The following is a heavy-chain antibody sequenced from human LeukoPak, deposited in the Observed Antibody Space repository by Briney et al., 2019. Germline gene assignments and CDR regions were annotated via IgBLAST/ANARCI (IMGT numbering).Heavy chain of an antibody. Sequence: ASVKVSCKASGYTFTSYGISWVRQAPGQGLEWMGWMNPNSGNTGYAQKFQGRVTMTRNTSISTAYMELSSLRSEDTAVYYCARVGLAVADDYWGQGTLVTVSS. CDR1: GYTFTSYG. CDR3: ARVGLAVADDY. V-gene: IGHV1-8*02. CDR2: MNPNSGNT. D-gene: IGHD6-19*01. J-gene: IGHJ4*02.